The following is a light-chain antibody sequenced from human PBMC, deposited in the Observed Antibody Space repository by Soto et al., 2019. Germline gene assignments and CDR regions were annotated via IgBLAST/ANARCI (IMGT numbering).Light chain of an antibody. V-gene: IGLV2-11*01. Sequence: QSALTQPRSVSGSPGQSVTISCTGTSSDVGGYNYVSWYQQHPGKAPKLMIYDVSKRPSGVPDRFSGSKSGNTAPLTISGLQAEDEADYYCCSYAGSYTYWVFGGGTKVTVL. J-gene: IGLJ3*02. CDR3: CSYAGSYTYWV. CDR2: DVS. CDR1: SSDVGGYNY.